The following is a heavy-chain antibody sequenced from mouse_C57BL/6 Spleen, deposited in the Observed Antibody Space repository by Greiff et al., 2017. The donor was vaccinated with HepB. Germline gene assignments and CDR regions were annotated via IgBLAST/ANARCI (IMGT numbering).Heavy chain of an antibody. V-gene: IGHV3-6*01. Sequence: ESGPGLVKPSQSLSLTCSVTVYSITSGYYWNWIRQFPGNKLEWMGYISYDGSNNYNPSLKNRISITRDTSKNQFFLKLNSVTTEDTATYYCAAYYSNYAAMDYWGQGTSVTVSS. J-gene: IGHJ4*01. CDR3: AAYYSNYAAMDY. CDR1: VYSITSGYY. CDR2: ISYDGSN. D-gene: IGHD2-5*01.